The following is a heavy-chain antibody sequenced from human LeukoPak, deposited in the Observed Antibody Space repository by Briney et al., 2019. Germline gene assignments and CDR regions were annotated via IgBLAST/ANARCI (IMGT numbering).Heavy chain of an antibody. V-gene: IGHV3-30*04. J-gene: IGHJ4*02. CDR1: GFTFSSYA. CDR3: ARASMAAADY. Sequence: GRSLRLSCAASGFTFSSYAMHWVRQAPGKGLEWVAVISYDGSNKYYADSVKGRFTISRDNSKSTLYLQMNSLRAEDTAVYYCARASMAAADYWGQGTLVTVSS. D-gene: IGHD2/OR15-2a*01. CDR2: ISYDGSNK.